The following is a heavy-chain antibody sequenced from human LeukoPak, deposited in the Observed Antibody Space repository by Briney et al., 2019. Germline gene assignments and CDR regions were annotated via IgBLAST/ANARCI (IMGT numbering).Heavy chain of an antibody. CDR3: ARGWGDCTTVSCYTGGDVFDM. V-gene: IGHV3-7*01. Sequence: GGSLRLSCVASGFTFSSYWMSWVRQAPGKGLEWVANIKQDGSEKYYVDSVKGRFTISRDNAKNSLFLQMNSLRAEDTAVYYCARGWGDCTTVSCYTGGDVFDMWGQGTMVTVSS. CDR1: GFTFSSYW. D-gene: IGHD2-2*02. J-gene: IGHJ3*02. CDR2: IKQDGSEK.